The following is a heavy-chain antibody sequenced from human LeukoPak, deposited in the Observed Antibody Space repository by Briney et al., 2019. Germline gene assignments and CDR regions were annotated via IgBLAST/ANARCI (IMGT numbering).Heavy chain of an antibody. Sequence: GGSLRLSCAASGFTFSSHWMHWVRQVPGKGLEWVSAISVSGSSTYYADSVKGRFTISRDNSKNTLYLQMNSLRAEDTAVYYCAKRRGGSYYDAFDIWGQGTMVTVSS. D-gene: IGHD1-26*01. V-gene: IGHV3-23*01. CDR3: AKRRGGSYYDAFDI. CDR1: GFTFSSHW. J-gene: IGHJ3*02. CDR2: ISVSGSST.